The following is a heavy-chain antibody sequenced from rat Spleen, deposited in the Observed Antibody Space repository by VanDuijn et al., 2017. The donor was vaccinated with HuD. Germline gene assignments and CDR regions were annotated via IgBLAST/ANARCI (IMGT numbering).Heavy chain of an antibody. Sequence: EVQLVESGGGLVQPGRSLKLSCAASGFSFSDYYMAWVRQAPTKGLEWVVTISYDGSNTYYRDSVRGRFTISRDNAKDTLYLQMDSLRSEDTASYYCARHWTGSPFDSWGQGVMVTVSS. CDR3: ARHWTGSPFDS. J-gene: IGHJ2*01. D-gene: IGHD5-1*01. V-gene: IGHV5-29*01. CDR2: ISYDGSNT. CDR1: GFSFSDYY.